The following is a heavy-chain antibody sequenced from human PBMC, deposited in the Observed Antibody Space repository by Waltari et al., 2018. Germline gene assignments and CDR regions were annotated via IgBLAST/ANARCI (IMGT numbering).Heavy chain of an antibody. D-gene: IGHD2-15*01. CDR3: ARDPKYCSGGTCKAWFDS. CDR1: GYIFTAHG. CDR2: INTNTINP. J-gene: IGHJ5*01. V-gene: IGHV7-4-1*02. Sequence: QVQLVQSGSELKNPGASVKISCRTSGYIFTAHGMHWVRQAPTQGLQWMGWINTNTINPTYAQDFTGRFVFSLDKSVDTAYLEISSLQSEDTAIYFCARDPKYCSGGTCKAWFDSWGQGTLVSVSS.